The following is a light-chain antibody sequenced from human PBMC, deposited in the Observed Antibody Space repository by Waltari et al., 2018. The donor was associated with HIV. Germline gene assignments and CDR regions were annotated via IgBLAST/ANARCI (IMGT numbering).Light chain of an antibody. V-gene: IGLV1-40*01. CDR2: GHT. CDR1: IPNIGAGYD. J-gene: IGLJ1*01. Sequence: SVLTQPPSVSGAPGQRATTPCTGTIPNIGAGYDVHWYQQLPGTAPKLFTYGHTNRPSGVPDRFSGSKSGTSASLAITGLQAEDEADYYCQSYDGSLGGYVFGTGTAVTVL. CDR3: QSYDGSLGGYV.